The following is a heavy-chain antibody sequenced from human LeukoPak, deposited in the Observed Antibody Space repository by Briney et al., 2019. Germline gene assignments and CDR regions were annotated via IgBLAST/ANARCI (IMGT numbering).Heavy chain of an antibody. CDR3: ARHCSGGSYYSGLDY. J-gene: IGHJ4*02. CDR1: GGSISSYY. CDR2: IYYSGST. V-gene: IGHV4-59*08. D-gene: IGHD2-15*01. Sequence: KTSETLSLTCTVSGGSISSYYWSWIRQPPGKGLEWIGYIYYSGSTNYNPSLKSRVTISVDTSKNQFSLKLSSVTAADTAVYYCARHCSGGSYYSGLDYWGQGTLVTVSS.